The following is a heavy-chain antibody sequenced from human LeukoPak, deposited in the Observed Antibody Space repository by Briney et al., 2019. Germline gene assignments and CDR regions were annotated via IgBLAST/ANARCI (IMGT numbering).Heavy chain of an antibody. J-gene: IGHJ5*01. Sequence: ASVKVSCKASGYTFTSYAMHWVRQAPGQRLEWMGWINAGNGNTKYSQKFQGRVTITADESTSTAYMELSSLRSEDTAVYYCAREGGSYSSWFDSWGQGTLVTVSS. D-gene: IGHD1-26*01. V-gene: IGHV1-3*01. CDR1: GYTFTSYA. CDR3: AREGGSYSSWFDS. CDR2: INAGNGNT.